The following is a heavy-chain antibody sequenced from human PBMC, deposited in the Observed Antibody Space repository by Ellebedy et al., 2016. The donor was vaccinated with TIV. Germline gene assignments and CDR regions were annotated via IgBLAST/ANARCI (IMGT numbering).Heavy chain of an antibody. CDR3: AEGRSGWYYFDY. V-gene: IGHV4-34*01. Sequence: SETLSLTCAVSGLSFSGYYLSWFXXTPGKGLGWIVEINQIGSATYNPSLKGRVTISVDMSKNQFSLRLTSVTAADTAVYYCAEGRSGWYYFDYWGQGTLVTVSS. D-gene: IGHD6-19*01. CDR1: GLSFSGYY. J-gene: IGHJ4*02. CDR2: INQIGSA.